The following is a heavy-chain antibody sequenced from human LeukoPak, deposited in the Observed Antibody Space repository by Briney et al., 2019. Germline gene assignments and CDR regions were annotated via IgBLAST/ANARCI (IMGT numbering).Heavy chain of an antibody. CDR1: GFVFDDYD. J-gene: IGHJ4*02. V-gene: IGHV3-30*02. CDR3: AKPSGSGVDY. Sequence: GGSLRLSCGASGFVFDDYDMHRVRQAPGKGLEWVAFIRSDGYHTYYTDSVKGRFIITRDNFKNTLYLQMNSLRLEDMAVYYCAKPSGSGVDYWGQGTLVTVSS. D-gene: IGHD1-26*01. CDR2: IRSDGYHT.